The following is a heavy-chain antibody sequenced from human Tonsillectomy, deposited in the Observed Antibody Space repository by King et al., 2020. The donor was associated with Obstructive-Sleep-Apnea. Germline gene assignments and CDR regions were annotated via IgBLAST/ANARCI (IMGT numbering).Heavy chain of an antibody. J-gene: IGHJ4*02. CDR1: GYTFTGYY. CDR3: ARDIYGDYDPTFDY. V-gene: IGHV1-2*04. Sequence: QLVQSGAEVKKPGASVKVSCKALGYTFTGYYIHWVRQAPGQGLEWMGWINPNSGGTNYAQKFQGWVTMTRATSISTAYMELSRLRSDDTAVYYCARDIYGDYDPTFDYWGQGTLVTVSS. D-gene: IGHD4-17*01. CDR2: INPNSGGT.